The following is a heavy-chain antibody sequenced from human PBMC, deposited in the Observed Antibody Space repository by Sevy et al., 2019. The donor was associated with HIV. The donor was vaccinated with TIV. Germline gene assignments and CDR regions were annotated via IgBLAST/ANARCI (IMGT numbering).Heavy chain of an antibody. CDR3: AIGTTAYYYDSSGAFDI. Sequence: GGSLRLSCAASGFTFSSYAMSWVRQAPGKGLEWVSAISGSGGSTYYADSVKGRFTITRDNSKNTLYLQMNSLRAEDTAVYYCAIGTTAYYYDSSGAFDIWGQGTMVTVSS. CDR2: ISGSGGST. D-gene: IGHD3-22*01. CDR1: GFTFSSYA. V-gene: IGHV3-23*01. J-gene: IGHJ3*02.